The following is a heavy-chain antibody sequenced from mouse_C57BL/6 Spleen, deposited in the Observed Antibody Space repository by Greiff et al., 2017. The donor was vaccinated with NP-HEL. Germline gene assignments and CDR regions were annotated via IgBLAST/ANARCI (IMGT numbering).Heavy chain of an antibody. D-gene: IGHD1-1*01. J-gene: IGHJ2*01. CDR3: AIRHYYGTLFDY. Sequence: QVQLQQPGAELVKPGASVKVSCKASGYTFTSYWMHWVKQRPGQGLEWIGRINPSDSDTNYNQKFKGKATMTVDKSSSTAYMQLSSLTSEDSAVYYGAIRHYYGTLFDYWGQGTTLTVSS. V-gene: IGHV1-74*01. CDR2: INPSDSDT. CDR1: GYTFTSYW.